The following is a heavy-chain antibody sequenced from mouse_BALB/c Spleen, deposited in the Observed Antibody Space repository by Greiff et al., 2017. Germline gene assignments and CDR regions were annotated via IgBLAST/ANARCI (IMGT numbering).Heavy chain of an antibody. Sequence: DVMLVESGGGLVKPGGSLKLSCAASGFTFSSYAMSWVRQSPEKRLEWVAEISSGGSYTYYPDTVTGRFTISRDNAKNTLYLEMSSLRSEDTAMYYCARAYYYGSSYDYYAMDYWGQGTSVTVSA. CDR1: GFTFSSYA. V-gene: IGHV5-9-4*01. CDR3: ARAYYYGSSYDYYAMDY. D-gene: IGHD1-1*01. J-gene: IGHJ4*01. CDR2: ISSGGSYT.